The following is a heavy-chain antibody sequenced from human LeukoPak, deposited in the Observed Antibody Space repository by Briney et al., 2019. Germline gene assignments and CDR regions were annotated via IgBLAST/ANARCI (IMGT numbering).Heavy chain of an antibody. CDR1: GYTFSRYG. D-gene: IGHD6-13*01. CDR2: ISGYNGNT. J-gene: IGHJ4*02. V-gene: IGHV1-18*01. Sequence: ASVKVSCKASGYTFSRYGISWVRQAPGQGLEWMGWISGYNGNTKSAQMVQGRVTMTTDTSTSTAYMELRSLRSDDTAVYYCARLIAAAGASDYWGQGTLVTVSS. CDR3: ARLIAAAGASDY.